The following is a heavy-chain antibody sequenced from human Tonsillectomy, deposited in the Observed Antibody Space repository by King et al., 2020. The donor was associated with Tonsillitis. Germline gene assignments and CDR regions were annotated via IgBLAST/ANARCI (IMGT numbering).Heavy chain of an antibody. D-gene: IGHD3-22*01. CDR1: SGSMSDYY. J-gene: IGHJ2*01. V-gene: IGHV4-59*01. CDR3: ARAPATLYYDSRGYSGHYWYFDL. Sequence: QLQESGPGLVKPSETLSLTCTVSSGSMSDYYWSWIRQPPGKGLEWIGYIYYRGTTRYNASLKSRVTMSVDTSKNQFSLKLRSVTAADTAVYYCARAPATLYYDSRGYSGHYWYFDLWGRGTLVTVSS. CDR2: IYYRGTT.